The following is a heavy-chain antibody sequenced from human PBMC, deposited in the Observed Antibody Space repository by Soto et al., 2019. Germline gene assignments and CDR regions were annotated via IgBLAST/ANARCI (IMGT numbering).Heavy chain of an antibody. J-gene: IGHJ4*02. D-gene: IGHD3-3*01. CDR1: GYTFTSYC. CDR3: ARDLYYDFWSGYYTVIQFDY. CDR2: ISAYNGNT. V-gene: IGHV1-18*01. Sequence: ASVKVSCKASGYTFTSYCISWVRQAPGQGLEWMGWISAYNGNTNYAQKLQGRVTMTTDTSTSTAYMELRSLRSDDTAVYYCARDLYYDFWSGYYTVIQFDYWGQGTLVTVSS.